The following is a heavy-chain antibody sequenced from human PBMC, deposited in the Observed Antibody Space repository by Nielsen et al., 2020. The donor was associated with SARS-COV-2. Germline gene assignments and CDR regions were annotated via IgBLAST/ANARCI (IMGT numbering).Heavy chain of an antibody. V-gene: IGHV3-30-3*01. D-gene: IGHD2-2*01. CDR2: ISYGGDNE. CDR3: ARETDDFTSSWFDY. Sequence: GESLKISCAVSGFTFSKFPMHWVRQAPGKGLEWLAIISYGGDNEHYADSVKGRFTISRDNSRNTVYLQMNSLRAEDTAVYFCARETDDFTSSWFDYWGQGTLVTVSS. CDR1: GFTFSKFP. J-gene: IGHJ5*01.